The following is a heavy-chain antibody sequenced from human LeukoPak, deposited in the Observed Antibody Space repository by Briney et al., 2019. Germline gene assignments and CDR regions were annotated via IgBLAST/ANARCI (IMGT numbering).Heavy chain of an antibody. Sequence: QPGRSLRLSCAASGFTFDDYAMHWVRQAPGKGLEWVSGISWNSGSIGYADSVEGRFTISRDNAKNSLYLQMNSLRAEDTALYYCAKDPMASYYDSSGTFDYWGQGTLVTVSS. J-gene: IGHJ4*02. CDR3: AKDPMASYYDSSGTFDY. CDR1: GFTFDDYA. CDR2: ISWNSGSI. D-gene: IGHD3-22*01. V-gene: IGHV3-9*01.